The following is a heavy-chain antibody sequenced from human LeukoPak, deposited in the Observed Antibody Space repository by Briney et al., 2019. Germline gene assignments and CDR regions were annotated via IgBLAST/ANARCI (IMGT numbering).Heavy chain of an antibody. CDR2: ISGSGGST. V-gene: IGHV3-23*01. J-gene: IGHJ4*02. Sequence: SGGSLRLSCAASGFTFSSYAMSWVRQAPGKGLEWVSAISGSGGSTYYADSVKGRFTISRDNSKNTLYLQMNSLRAEDTAVYYCANLYHDFWSGYFEYWGQGTLVTVSS. D-gene: IGHD3-3*01. CDR3: ANLYHDFWSGYFEY. CDR1: GFTFSSYA.